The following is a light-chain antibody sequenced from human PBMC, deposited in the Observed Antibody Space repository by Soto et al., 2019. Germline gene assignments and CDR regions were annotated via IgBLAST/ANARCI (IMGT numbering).Light chain of an antibody. J-gene: IGKJ5*01. CDR1: QIRNNY. Sequence: IHSTQSPSSLSAPVLHRVTITFQASQIRNNYSNWYQQKPGRATQLLIYAASNLEAGVPSRFRGSGSGTDFTFTISRVQHEDIATYYCQQYENLPTFGQGTRLEIK. V-gene: IGKV1-33*01. CDR3: QQYENLPT. CDR2: AAS.